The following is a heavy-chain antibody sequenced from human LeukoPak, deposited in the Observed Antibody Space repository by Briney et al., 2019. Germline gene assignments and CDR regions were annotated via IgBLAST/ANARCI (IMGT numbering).Heavy chain of an antibody. Sequence: GGSLRLSCAVSGLTVSNHYMSWVRQAPGKGLEWVSVIYSGGTTYYADSVKGRFTISRDNSKNTLYLHMNSLRAEDTAVYYCARDRAPPTSWYFDYWGQGTLVTVSS. CDR1: GLTVSNHY. CDR2: IYSGGTT. J-gene: IGHJ4*02. D-gene: IGHD2-2*01. V-gene: IGHV3-66*01. CDR3: ARDRAPPTSWYFDY.